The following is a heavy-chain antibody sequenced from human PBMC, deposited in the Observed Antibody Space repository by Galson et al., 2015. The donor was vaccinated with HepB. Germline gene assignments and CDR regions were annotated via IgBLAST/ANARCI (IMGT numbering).Heavy chain of an antibody. CDR2: ISPYNGHT. V-gene: IGHV1-18*01. CDR1: GYEFLRYG. CDR3: ARGGYCSGIGCHSWDTRDDHYFGLDV. Sequence: SVKVSCKASGYEFLRYGFMWVRQARGRGLEWMGWISPYNGHTKYAQNLQGRASLTTDTSTRTVYLDLRSLRSDDTAVYYCARGGYCSGIGCHSWDTRDDHYFGLDVWGQGTTVTVSS. J-gene: IGHJ6*02. D-gene: IGHD2-15*01.